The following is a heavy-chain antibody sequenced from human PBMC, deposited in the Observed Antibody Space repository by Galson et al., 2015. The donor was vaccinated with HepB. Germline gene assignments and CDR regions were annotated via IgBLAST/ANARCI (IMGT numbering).Heavy chain of an antibody. CDR3: ATSPFYCSSTSCYRIYDH. V-gene: IGHV3-74*01. J-gene: IGHJ4*02. D-gene: IGHD2-2*01. CDR2: INRDGTTT. Sequence: SLRLSCAASGFTFSNHRMHWVRQAPGKGLVWVSRINRDGTTTTYADSVEGRFTVSRDNAKNTLYLQMNSLRAEDTAVYYCATSPFYCSSTSCYRIYDHWGQGTLFTVSS. CDR1: GFTFSNHR.